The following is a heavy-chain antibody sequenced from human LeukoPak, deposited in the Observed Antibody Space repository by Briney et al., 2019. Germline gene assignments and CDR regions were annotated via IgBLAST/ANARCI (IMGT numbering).Heavy chain of an antibody. CDR1: GFTFDDYT. CDR2: ITWDGVDT. V-gene: IGHV3-43*01. CDR3: AKGFGDYGGWFDS. D-gene: IGHD4-17*01. Sequence: GGSLRLSCAASGFTFDDYTMHWVRQAPGKGLEWVSLITWDGVDTYYADSVKGRFTVSRDNSKSSLFLQMNGLRTEDTALYYCAKGFGDYGGWFDSWGQGTLVTVSS. J-gene: IGHJ5*01.